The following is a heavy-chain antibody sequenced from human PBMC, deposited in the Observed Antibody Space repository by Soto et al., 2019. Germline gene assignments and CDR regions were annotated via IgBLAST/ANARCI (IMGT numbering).Heavy chain of an antibody. CDR2: IWYDGSNK. Sequence: GGSLRLSCAASGFTFSSYGMHWVRQAPGKGLEWVAVIWYDGSNKYYADSVKGRFTISRDNSKNTLYLQMNSLRAEDTAVYYCARDPDYGDSDYYYYYGMDVWGQGTTVTVSS. CDR3: ARDPDYGDSDYYYYYGMDV. D-gene: IGHD4-17*01. CDR1: GFTFSSYG. J-gene: IGHJ6*02. V-gene: IGHV3-33*01.